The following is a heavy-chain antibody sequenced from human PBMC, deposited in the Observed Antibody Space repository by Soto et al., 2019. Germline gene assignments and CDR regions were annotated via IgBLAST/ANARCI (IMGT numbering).Heavy chain of an antibody. CDR1: GGSISSGGYY. CDR3: ARVPSPTGPSLFFFDY. D-gene: IGHD4-17*01. V-gene: IGHV4-31*03. Sequence: QVQLQESGPGLVKPSQTLSLTCTVSGGSISSGGYYWSWIRQHPGKGLEWIGYIYYSGSTYYNPSLKGRVTIAVDTSKNQFSLKLSSVTAADTAVYYCARVPSPTGPSLFFFDYWGQGTLVTVSS. CDR2: IYYSGST. J-gene: IGHJ4*02.